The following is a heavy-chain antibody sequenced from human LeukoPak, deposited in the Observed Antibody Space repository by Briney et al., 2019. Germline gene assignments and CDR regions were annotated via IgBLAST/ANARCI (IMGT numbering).Heavy chain of an antibody. Sequence: GRSLRLSCAASGVTFSSYPMHWVRQAPGKGLEWVPVISYDGSNKYYADSVKGRFTISRDNSKSTLFLQMSSLRPEDTAVYYCARENVATSFDYWGQGTLVTVSS. CDR2: ISYDGSNK. V-gene: IGHV3-30-3*01. D-gene: IGHD5-12*01. CDR3: ARENVATSFDY. J-gene: IGHJ4*02. CDR1: GVTFSSYP.